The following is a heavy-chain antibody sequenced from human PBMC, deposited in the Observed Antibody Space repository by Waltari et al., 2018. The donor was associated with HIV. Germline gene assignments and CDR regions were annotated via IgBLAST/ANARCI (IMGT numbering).Heavy chain of an antibody. CDR1: GFTFSSYG. V-gene: IGHV3-30*02. J-gene: IGHJ4*02. Sequence: QVQLVESGGGVVQPGGSLRLSCAASGFTFSSYGMHWVRQAPGKGLEWVTFIRYDGSMKHYADSVKGRFTISRDNSDNTLYLEMNSLRTEDTAVYYCATNSVVAATGTFDYWGQGTRVIVTA. CDR2: IRYDGSMK. CDR3: ATNSVVAATGTFDY. D-gene: IGHD2-15*01.